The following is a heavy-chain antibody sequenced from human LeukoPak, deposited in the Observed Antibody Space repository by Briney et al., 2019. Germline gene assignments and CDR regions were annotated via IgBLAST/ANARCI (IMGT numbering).Heavy chain of an antibody. V-gene: IGHV3-21*01. CDR2: ISSSRSYI. CDR1: GFTFSSYS. CDR3: ARDPIAGELDY. Sequence: GGSLRLSCAASGFTFSSYSMNWVRQAPGKGLEWISCISSSRSYIYYADPEKGRFTISRDNAKNSLYLQMNSMSAEDAAVYYCARDPIAGELDYWVQGTLVTVCS. J-gene: IGHJ4*02. D-gene: IGHD3-10*01.